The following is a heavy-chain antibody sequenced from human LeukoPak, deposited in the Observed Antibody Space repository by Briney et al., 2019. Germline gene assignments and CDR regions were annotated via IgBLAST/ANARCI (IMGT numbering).Heavy chain of an antibody. CDR1: GGSISSGDYY. D-gene: IGHD6-13*01. V-gene: IGHV4-30-4*01. CDR3: ASYFSSWAAYYYGMDV. CDR2: IYYSGST. Sequence: SETLSLTCTVSGGSISSGDYYCSWIRQPPGKGLEWIGYIYYSGSTYYNPSLKSRVTISVDTSKNQFSLKLSSVTAADTAVYYCASYFSSWAAYYYGMDVWGQGTTVTVSS. J-gene: IGHJ6*02.